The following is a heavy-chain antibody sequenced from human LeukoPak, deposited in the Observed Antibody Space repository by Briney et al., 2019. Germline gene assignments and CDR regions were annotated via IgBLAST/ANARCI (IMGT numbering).Heavy chain of an antibody. CDR1: GGSISSANHF. Sequence: SETLSLTCTVSGGSISSANHFWSWVRQSPGEGLEWIGYIHYDGRAHYNPSLKSRVTISVDMSKNQFSLKLSSVTAADTAVYYCARVGSSSGSTSDLADYWGQGTLVTVSS. CDR3: ARVGSSSGSTSDLADY. V-gene: IGHV4-30-4*08. J-gene: IGHJ4*02. CDR2: IHYDGRA. D-gene: IGHD6-6*01.